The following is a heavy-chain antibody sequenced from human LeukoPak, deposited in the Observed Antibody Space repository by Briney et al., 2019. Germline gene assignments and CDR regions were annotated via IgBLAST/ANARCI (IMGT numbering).Heavy chain of an antibody. CDR3: ARGGGDYNPFDY. CDR1: GFTVSANY. Sequence: GGSLRLSCAASGFTVSANYMCWVRQAPGKGLEWVSVIYGGGTTYYADSVKGRFIISRDNSKNTLYLQMNSLRAEDTAVYYCARGGGDYNPFDYWGQGTLVTVSS. CDR2: IYGGGTT. V-gene: IGHV3-66*01. D-gene: IGHD4-11*01. J-gene: IGHJ4*02.